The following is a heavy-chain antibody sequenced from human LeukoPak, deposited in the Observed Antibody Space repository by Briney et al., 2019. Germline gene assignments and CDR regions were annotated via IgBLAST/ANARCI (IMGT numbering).Heavy chain of an antibody. CDR2: VSTDGSTT. J-gene: IGHJ4*02. CDR3: ARDTNGLAY. CDR1: GFTFSSHR. Sequence: GGSLRLSCAASGFTFSSHRMHWVRQASGKGLVWVSCVSTDGSTTNYADSVKGRFTISRDKAKHTLYLQMNSLRVEDTAVYYCARDTNGLAYWGLGTRVTVSS. D-gene: IGHD2-8*01. V-gene: IGHV3-74*01.